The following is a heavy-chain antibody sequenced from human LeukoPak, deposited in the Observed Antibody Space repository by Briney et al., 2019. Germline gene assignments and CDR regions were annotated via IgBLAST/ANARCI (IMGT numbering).Heavy chain of an antibody. CDR2: ISWNSGTI. V-gene: IGHV3-9*01. CDR3: AKDIGPLATGGAGAFDI. CDR1: GFTFDDYA. J-gene: IGHJ3*02. Sequence: PGRSLRLSCAASGFTFDDYAMHWVRQAPGKGPEWVSGISWNSGTIGYAESVKGRFTVSRDNAKNSLYLQMNSLRPEDTALYHCAKDIGPLATGGAGAFDIWGQGTMVTVSS. D-gene: IGHD6-13*01.